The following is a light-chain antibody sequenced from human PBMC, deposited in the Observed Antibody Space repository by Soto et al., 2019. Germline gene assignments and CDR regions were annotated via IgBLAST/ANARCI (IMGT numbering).Light chain of an antibody. CDR2: GNS. J-gene: IGLJ1*01. CDR3: QTYDSSRSGYV. Sequence: QSALAQPPSVSGAPGQRVTISSTGSSSNIGAGYDVHWYQQLPGTAPKHLIYGNSNRPSGVPDRFSGSKSGTPASLAITGLQAEDEADYYCQTYDSSRSGYVFGTGTKVTVL. V-gene: IGLV1-40*01. CDR1: SSNIGAGYD.